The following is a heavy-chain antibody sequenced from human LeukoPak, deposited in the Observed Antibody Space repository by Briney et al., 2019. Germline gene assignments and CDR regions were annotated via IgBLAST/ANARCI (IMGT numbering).Heavy chain of an antibody. CDR3: ARDGAEYYDFWSGFYTGYFYYYMDV. Sequence: GGSLRLSCAASGFSFSSYSMNWVRQAPGKGLEWVSSVSSSGGFIYYADSVKGRFTISRDNAKNSLYLQMNSLRAEDTAVYYCARDGAEYYDFWSGFYTGYFYYYMDVWGKGTAVTVSS. J-gene: IGHJ6*03. D-gene: IGHD3-3*01. CDR1: GFSFSSYS. CDR2: VSSSGGFI. V-gene: IGHV3-21*01.